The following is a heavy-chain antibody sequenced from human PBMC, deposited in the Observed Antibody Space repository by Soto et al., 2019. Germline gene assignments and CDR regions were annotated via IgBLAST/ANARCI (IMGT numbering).Heavy chain of an antibody. CDR1: SGSIDSSNW. CDR2: IDPHSGST. J-gene: IGHJ6*03. V-gene: IGHV4-4*02. CDR3: ARGAKTYYCIDV. Sequence: QVQLQESGPGLVKPSGTLSLTCAVSSGSIDSSNWWTWVRLAPEKGLEWIGEIDPHSGSTNYNPSLKNRVTISIDPSKNLFSLKLSSVTAADTAVYYCARGAKTYYCIDVWGYGTTVTVSS.